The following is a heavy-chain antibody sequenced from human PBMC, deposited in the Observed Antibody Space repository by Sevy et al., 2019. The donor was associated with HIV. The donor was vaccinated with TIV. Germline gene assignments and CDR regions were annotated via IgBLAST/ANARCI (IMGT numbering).Heavy chain of an antibody. J-gene: IGHJ4*02. CDR1: GGSFSGYY. D-gene: IGHD2-2*01. CDR2: INHSGST. CDR3: ARRDIVVVPAAMGRYYYGSGSPHFDY. Sequence: SETLSLTCAVYGGSFSGYYWSWIRQPPGKGLEWIGEINHSGSTNYNPSLKSRVTISVDTSKNQFSLKLSSVTAADTAVYYCARRDIVVVPAAMGRYYYGSGSPHFDYWGQGTLVTVSS. V-gene: IGHV4-34*01.